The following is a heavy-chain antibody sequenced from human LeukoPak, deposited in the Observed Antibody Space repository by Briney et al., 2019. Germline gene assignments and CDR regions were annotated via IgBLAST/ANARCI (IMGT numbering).Heavy chain of an antibody. V-gene: IGHV1-2*02. CDR1: GYTFTGYY. CDR2: INPNSSGT. J-gene: IGHJ4*02. D-gene: IGHD4-11*01. Sequence: GASVKVSCKASGYTFTGYYMHWVRQAPGQGLEWMGWINPNSSGTNYAQKFQGRVTMTRDTSISTAYMGLSRLRSDDTAVYYCARESDSSLTFIDYWGQGTLVTVSS. CDR3: ARESDSSLTFIDY.